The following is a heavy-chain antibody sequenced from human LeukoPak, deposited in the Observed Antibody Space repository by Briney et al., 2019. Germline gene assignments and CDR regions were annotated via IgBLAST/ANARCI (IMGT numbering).Heavy chain of an antibody. J-gene: IGHJ4*01. CDR3: ARRGGSSSRRSPIDY. D-gene: IGHD6-6*01. Sequence: GGSLRLSCTASGFAFSDYWMTWVRQAPGKGPEWVANIKQDGSQRYYVDSVRGRFTISRDNAKNSLFLQMNGLRAEDTAVYYCARRGGSSSRRSPIDYWGQEPWSPSPQ. V-gene: IGHV3-7*01. CDR2: IKQDGSQR. CDR1: GFAFSDYW.